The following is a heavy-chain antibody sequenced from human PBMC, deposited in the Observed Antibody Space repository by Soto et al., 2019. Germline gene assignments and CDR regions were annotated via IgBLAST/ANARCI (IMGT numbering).Heavy chain of an antibody. V-gene: IGHV1-69*13. CDR2: IIPIFGTA. CDR1: GGTFSSYA. CDR3: ARENLRAYYYGSGTMNFDY. D-gene: IGHD3-10*01. J-gene: IGHJ4*02. Sequence: GASVKVSCKASGGTFSSYAISWVRQAPGQGLEWMGGIIPIFGTANYAQKFQGRVTITADESTSTAYMELSSLRSEDTAVYYCARENLRAYYYGSGTMNFDYWGQGTLVTVSS.